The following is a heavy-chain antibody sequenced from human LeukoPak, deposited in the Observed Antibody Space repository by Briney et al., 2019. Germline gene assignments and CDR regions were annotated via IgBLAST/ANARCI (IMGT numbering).Heavy chain of an antibody. D-gene: IGHD2-2*01. Sequence: PGGSLRLSCAASGFTFSSYAMSWVRQAPGKGLEWVSAISGSGGSTYYADSVKGRFTISRDNSKNTLYLQMNSLRAEDTAVYYCAKDPRGAVVVPAAASGAFDIWGQGTMVTVSS. CDR2: ISGSGGST. V-gene: IGHV3-23*01. CDR1: GFTFSSYA. CDR3: AKDPRGAVVVPAAASGAFDI. J-gene: IGHJ3*02.